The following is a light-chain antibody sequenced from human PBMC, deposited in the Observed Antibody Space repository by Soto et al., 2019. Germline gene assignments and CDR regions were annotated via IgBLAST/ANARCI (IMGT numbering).Light chain of an antibody. CDR3: QQRANWPPYT. CDR1: QTISSY. CDR2: DAS. J-gene: IGKJ2*01. Sequence: EIVLTQSPATLSLSPGERATLSCRASQTISSYLAWYQQKPGQASRLLIYDASNRATGTPARFSGSGSGTDFTLTISSLEPEDFAVYYCQQRANWPPYTFGQGTKLEMK. V-gene: IGKV3-11*01.